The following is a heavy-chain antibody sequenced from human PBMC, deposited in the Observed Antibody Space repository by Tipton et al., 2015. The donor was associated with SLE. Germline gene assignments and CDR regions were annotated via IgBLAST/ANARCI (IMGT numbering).Heavy chain of an antibody. CDR1: GGSFSGYY. J-gene: IGHJ3*02. Sequence: TLSLTCAVYGGSFSGYYWSWIRQPPGKGLEWIGEINHSGGTNYNPSLKSRVTISVDTSKNQFSLKLSSVTAADTAVYYCARTSIAGLGDAFDIWGQGTMVTVSS. V-gene: IGHV4-34*01. CDR2: INHSGGT. CDR3: ARTSIAGLGDAFDI. D-gene: IGHD6-6*01.